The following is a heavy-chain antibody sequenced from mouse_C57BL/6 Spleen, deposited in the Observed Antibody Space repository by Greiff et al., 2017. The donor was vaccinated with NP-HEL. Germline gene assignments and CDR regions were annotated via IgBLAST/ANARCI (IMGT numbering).Heavy chain of an antibody. CDR2: IYPGRGNT. D-gene: IGHD1-1*01. CDR1: GYTFTAYY. J-gene: IGHJ1*03. V-gene: IGHV1-84*01. Sequence: QVQLQQSGPELVKPGASVKISCKASGYTFTAYYITWVKQRPGQGLEWLGWIYPGRGNTKYTEKLQGKATLTVDTSSSTAYMQLSILTSEDSAVYVCARTIFDGSSHWYFDVWGTGTTVTVSS. CDR3: ARTIFDGSSHWYFDV.